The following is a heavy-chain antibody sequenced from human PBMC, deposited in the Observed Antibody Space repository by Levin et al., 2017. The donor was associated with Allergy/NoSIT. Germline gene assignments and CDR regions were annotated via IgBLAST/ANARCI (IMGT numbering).Heavy chain of an antibody. D-gene: IGHD2-15*01. Sequence: SQTLSLPCTVSCGSISSHYWSWIRQSAGKGLEWIGRIYTSGSTNYNPSLKSRVSMSVDTSKNQFSLRLRSVTAADTAVYYCARDALVASIFDYWGQGTLVTVSS. CDR3: ARDALVASIFDY. V-gene: IGHV4-4*07. CDR2: IYTSGST. CDR1: CGSISSHY. J-gene: IGHJ4*02.